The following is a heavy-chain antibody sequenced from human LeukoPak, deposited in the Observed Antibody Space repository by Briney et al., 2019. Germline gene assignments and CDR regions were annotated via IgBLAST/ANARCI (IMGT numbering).Heavy chain of an antibody. CDR1: GFTFSSYG. J-gene: IGHJ4*02. V-gene: IGHV3-30*18. CDR2: ISYDGSNK. D-gene: IGHD3-10*02. CDR3: AKDIRVQTLFPSIDY. Sequence: PGRSLRLSCAASGFTFSSYGMHWVRPAPGKGLEWVAFISYDGSNKYYADSVKGRFTISRDNSKNTLYLQINSLRAEDTAVYYCAKDIRVQTLFPSIDYWGEGTLVTVSS.